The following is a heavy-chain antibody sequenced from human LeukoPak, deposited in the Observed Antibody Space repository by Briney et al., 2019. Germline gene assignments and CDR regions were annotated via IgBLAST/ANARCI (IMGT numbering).Heavy chain of an antibody. V-gene: IGHV3-49*04. CDR2: ISSKADGGTT. D-gene: IGHD3-22*01. Sequence: PGGSLRLSCTVSGFTFGDYVMSWVRQAPGKGLEWVDFISSKADGGTTKNAASVKGRFTISRDDSRSIAYLQMNSLKTEDTAVYYCTRRYNYDSSGYYYVRDAFDIWGQGTMVTVSS. CDR3: TRRYNYDSSGYYYVRDAFDI. J-gene: IGHJ3*02. CDR1: GFTFGDYV.